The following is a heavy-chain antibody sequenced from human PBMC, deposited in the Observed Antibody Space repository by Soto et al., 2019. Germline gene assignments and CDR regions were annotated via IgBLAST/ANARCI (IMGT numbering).Heavy chain of an antibody. CDR2: IWYDGSNK. Sequence: GGSLRLSCAASGFTFSNYGMNWVRQAPGKGLEWVAAIWYDGSNKYYADSVKGRFTISRDNSKDTLYLQMHRLRVEDTAVYYCARDLIRRYGLGAFDIWGRGTMVDVSS. CDR3: ARDLIRRYGLGAFDI. V-gene: IGHV3-33*01. J-gene: IGHJ3*02. CDR1: GFTFSNYG. D-gene: IGHD5-18*01.